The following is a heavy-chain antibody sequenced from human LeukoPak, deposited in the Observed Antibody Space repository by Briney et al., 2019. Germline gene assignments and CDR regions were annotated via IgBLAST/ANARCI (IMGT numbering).Heavy chain of an antibody. V-gene: IGHV3-48*01. J-gene: IGHJ4*02. D-gene: IGHD5-18*01. CDR2: ISSSSSTI. CDR1: GFTFSSYS. CDR3: AREGCSYGNEGFDY. Sequence: PGGSLRLSCAASGFTFSSYSMNWVRQAPGKGLEWVSYISSSSSTIYYADSVKGRFTISRDNAKNSLYLQMNSLRAEDTAVYYCAREGCSYGNEGFDYWGQGTLVTVSS.